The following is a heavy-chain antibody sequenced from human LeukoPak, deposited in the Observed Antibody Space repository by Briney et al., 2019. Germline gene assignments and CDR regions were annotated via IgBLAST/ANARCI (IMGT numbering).Heavy chain of an antibody. J-gene: IGHJ4*02. CDR2: IIPILGIA. D-gene: IGHD4-17*01. CDR3: ARAPYGDQYYFDY. V-gene: IGHV1-69*04. CDR1: GGTFSSYA. Sequence: GSSVKVSCKASGGTFSSYAISWVRQAPGQGLEWMGRIIPILGIANYAQKFQGRVTITADKSTSTAYMELSSLRSEDTAVYYCARAPYGDQYYFDYWGQGTLVTVSS.